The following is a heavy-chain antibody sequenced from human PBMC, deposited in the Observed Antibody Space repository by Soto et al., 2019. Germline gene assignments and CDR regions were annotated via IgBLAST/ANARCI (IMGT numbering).Heavy chain of an antibody. D-gene: IGHD5-18*01. J-gene: IGHJ4*02. CDR3: AADPRGYSYGYLFPDY. CDR2: IVVGSGNT. CDR1: GFTFTSSA. V-gene: IGHV1-58*01. Sequence: SVKVSCKASGFTFTSSAVQWVRQARGQRLEWIGWIVVGSGNTNYAQKFQERVTITRDMSTSTAYMELSSLRSEDTAVYYCAADPRGYSYGYLFPDYWGQGTLVTVSS.